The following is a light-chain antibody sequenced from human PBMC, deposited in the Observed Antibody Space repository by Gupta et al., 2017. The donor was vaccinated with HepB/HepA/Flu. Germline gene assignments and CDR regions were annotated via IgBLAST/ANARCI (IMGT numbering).Light chain of an antibody. CDR1: QSVSSSY. CDR3: QQYGSSPWT. V-gene: IGKV3-20*01. J-gene: IGKJ1*01. CDR2: GAS. Sequence: EIVLTQSPGTLSLSPGERATLSCSASQSVSSSYLAWYQQKPGQAPRPLIYGASSRATGIPDRFSGSGSGTDFTLTISRLEPEDFAVYYCQQYGSSPWTFGQGTKVEIK.